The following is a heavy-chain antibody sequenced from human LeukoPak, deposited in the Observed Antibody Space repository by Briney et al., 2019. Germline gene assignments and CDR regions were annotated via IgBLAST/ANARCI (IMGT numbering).Heavy chain of an antibody. CDR1: GFIFSSYA. V-gene: IGHV3-64D*09. Sequence: GGSLRLSCSASGFIFSSYAMHWVRQAPGKGLEYVSAISNDGLRTYHADSAKGRHTISRDNSKNTLYLQMSSLRPEDTAVYYCAKAVQYDSSGFGFDYWGQGTLVTVSS. D-gene: IGHD3-22*01. CDR3: AKAVQYDSSGFGFDY. J-gene: IGHJ4*02. CDR2: ISNDGLRT.